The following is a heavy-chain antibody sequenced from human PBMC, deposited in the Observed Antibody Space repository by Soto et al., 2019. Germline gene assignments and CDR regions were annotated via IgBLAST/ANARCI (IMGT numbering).Heavy chain of an antibody. CDR1: GGTFSSYT. CDR2: IIPILGIA. CDR3: ATPTTQTSLNYFDH. V-gene: IGHV1-69*02. J-gene: IGHJ4*02. Sequence: QVQLVQSGAEVKKPGSSVKVSCKASGGTFSSYTISWVRQAPGQGLEWMGRIIPILGIANYAQKFQGRVTITADKPTSTAYMELSSLRSEDTAVYYCATPTTQTSLNYFDHWGQGTLVTVSS. D-gene: IGHD1-7*01.